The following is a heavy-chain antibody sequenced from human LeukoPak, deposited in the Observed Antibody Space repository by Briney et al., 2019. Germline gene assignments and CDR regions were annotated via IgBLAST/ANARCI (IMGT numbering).Heavy chain of an antibody. J-gene: IGHJ6*02. CDR1: GFTFSGYD. CDR3: ARGVSSYGYDYYYGMDV. D-gene: IGHD3-16*01. V-gene: IGHV3-30-3*01. CDR2: ISYDGSNT. Sequence: GGSLRLSCAASGFTFSGYDMHWVRQAPGKGLEWEAMISYDGSNTDYADFVKGRFTISRDNSKNTLYLQMNSLRAEDTAVYYCARGVSSYGYDYYYGMDVWGQGTTVTVS.